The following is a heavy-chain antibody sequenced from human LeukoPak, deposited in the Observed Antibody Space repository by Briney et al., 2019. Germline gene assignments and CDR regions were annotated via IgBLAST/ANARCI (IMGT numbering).Heavy chain of an antibody. D-gene: IGHD2/OR15-2a*01. CDR2: ISYDGNSE. J-gene: IGHJ6*03. Sequence: GGSLRLSCAASGFTFSDYAIYWVRQAPGKGLEWVALISYDGNSEHYVDSVKGRFTISRDDSENTLYLQMNSLRAEDTGVYYCARHASKVVIYHYYMDVWGKGTMVTVSS. V-gene: IGHV3-30-3*01. CDR1: GFTFSDYA. CDR3: ARHASKVVIYHYYMDV.